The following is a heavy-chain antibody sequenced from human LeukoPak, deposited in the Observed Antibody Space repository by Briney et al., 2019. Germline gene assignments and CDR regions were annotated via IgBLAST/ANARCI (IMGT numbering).Heavy chain of an antibody. D-gene: IGHD3-22*01. CDR3: ARCGHRSTYYYDSSGYYYFDY. V-gene: IGHV4-39*07. J-gene: IGHJ4*02. CDR2: IYHSGST. Sequence: PSETLSLTCTVSGGSISSSTYYWGWIRQPPGKGLEWIGEIYHSGSTNYNPSLKSRVTISVDKSKNQFSLKLSSVTAADTAVYYCARCGHRSTYYYDSSGYYYFDYWGQGTLVTVSS. CDR1: GGSISSSTYY.